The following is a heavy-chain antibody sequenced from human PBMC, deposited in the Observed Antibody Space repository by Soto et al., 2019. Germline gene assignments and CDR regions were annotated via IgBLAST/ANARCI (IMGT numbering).Heavy chain of an antibody. CDR1: GFSFNFYG. CDR3: AKERRYSFDALDL. CDR2: ISYDGSDK. D-gene: IGHD5-18*01. V-gene: IGHV3-30*18. J-gene: IGHJ3*01. Sequence: GSLRLSCVACGFSFNFYGMHWVRPAPGKGLEWVAVISYDGSDKYYADSVRGRFTISRDNTKNTVWLQMNSLRGEDTAVYYCAKERRYSFDALDLWGQGTLVTVSS.